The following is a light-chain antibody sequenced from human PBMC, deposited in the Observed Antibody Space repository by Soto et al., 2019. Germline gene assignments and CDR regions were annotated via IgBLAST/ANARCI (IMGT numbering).Light chain of an antibody. CDR1: QNITNY. CDR3: QQTYRSSWT. V-gene: IGKV1-39*01. CDR2: AAS. Sequence: DIQLTQSPSSLSASVGDRVTITCRASQNITNYFNWYQQKPGKAPTLLIYAASSLQSGVPSRFSGSGSGTDFTLTISSLQPEDVATYYCQQTYRSSWTFGPGTKVEI. J-gene: IGKJ1*01.